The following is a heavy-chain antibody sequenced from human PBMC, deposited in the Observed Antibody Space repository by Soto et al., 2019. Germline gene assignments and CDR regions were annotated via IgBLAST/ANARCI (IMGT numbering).Heavy chain of an antibody. J-gene: IGHJ5*02. Sequence: EVQVVESGGGLVQPGGSLRLSCAASGFTFSSNSMNWVRQAPGKGLEWISYISSSSSTIYADSAKGRFTISRDNAKNSLYLQMNSLREEDTAVYYCARVIWSGHLTSDLWGQGTLVTVSS. CDR1: GFTFSSNS. CDR2: ISSSSSTI. D-gene: IGHD3-3*01. CDR3: ARVIWSGHLTSDL. V-gene: IGHV3-48*02.